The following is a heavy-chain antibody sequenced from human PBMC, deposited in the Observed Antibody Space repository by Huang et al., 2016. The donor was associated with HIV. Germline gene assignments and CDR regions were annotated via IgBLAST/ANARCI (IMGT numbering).Heavy chain of an antibody. D-gene: IGHD3-9*01. Sequence: QVQLVQSRAEVKKPGASVKVSCKVYEYTLSELSIHWVRQPPGKGLEWIGGFYPEIGETIYAQKFQGRVTMTEDTSTETVFMELSGLRPEDTAVYYCATGFDVFFDFWGQGTLVTVSS. CDR1: EYTLSELS. CDR3: ATGFDVFFDF. J-gene: IGHJ4*02. CDR2: FYPEIGET. V-gene: IGHV1-24*01.